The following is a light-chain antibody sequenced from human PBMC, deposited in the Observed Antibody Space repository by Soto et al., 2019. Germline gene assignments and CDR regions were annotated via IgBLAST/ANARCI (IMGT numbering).Light chain of an antibody. CDR3: CSYAGSSTYV. V-gene: IGLV2-23*01. J-gene: IGLJ1*01. CDR1: SSDVGSYSL. Sequence: QSALTQPASVSGSPGQSITISCTGASSDVGSYSLVSWYQQHPGQAPKVIIYEGSKRPSGVSNRFSASKSGNTASLTISGLQAEDEADYYCCSYAGSSTYVFGTGTKVT. CDR2: EGS.